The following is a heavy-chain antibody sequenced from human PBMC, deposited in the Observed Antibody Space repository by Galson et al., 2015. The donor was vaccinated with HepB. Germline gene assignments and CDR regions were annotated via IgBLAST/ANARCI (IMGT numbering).Heavy chain of an antibody. CDR2: IKSKTDGGTT. Sequence: SLRLSCAASGFTFSNAWMSWVRQAPGKGLEWVGRIKSKTDGGTTDYAAPVKGRFTISRDDSKNTLYLQMNCLKTEDTAVYYCTTGPTMVPVTFGIVDYWGQGTLVTVSS. V-gene: IGHV3-15*01. D-gene: IGHD3-10*01. CDR3: TTGPTMVPVTFGIVDY. J-gene: IGHJ4*02. CDR1: GFTFSNAW.